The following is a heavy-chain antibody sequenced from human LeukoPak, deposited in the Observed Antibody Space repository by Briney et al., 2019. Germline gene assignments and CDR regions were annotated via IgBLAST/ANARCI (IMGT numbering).Heavy chain of an antibody. CDR2: IYYSGST. D-gene: IGHD6-19*01. V-gene: IGHV4-39*01. CDR1: GGSISSSRYY. J-gene: IGHJ4*02. CDR3: ARRDSSGWYYFDY. Sequence: SETLSLTCTVSGGSISSSRYYWGWIRQPPGKGLEWIGSIYYSGSTYYNPSLKSRVTISVDTSKNQFSLKLSSVTAADTAVYYCARRDSSGWYYFDYWGQGTLVTVSS.